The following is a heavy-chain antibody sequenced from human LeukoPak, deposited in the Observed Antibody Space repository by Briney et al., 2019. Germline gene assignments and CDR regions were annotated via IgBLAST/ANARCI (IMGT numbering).Heavy chain of an antibody. CDR2: ISYDGSNK. J-gene: IGHJ4*02. CDR3: ASPGIAAAGTATIDY. CDR1: GFTFSSYG. Sequence: GGSLRLSCAASGFTFSSYGMHWVRQAPGKGLEWVAVISYDGSNKYYADSMKGRFTISRDNSKNTLYLQMNSLRAEDTAVYYCASPGIAAAGTATIDYWGQGTLVTVSS. V-gene: IGHV3-30*03. D-gene: IGHD6-13*01.